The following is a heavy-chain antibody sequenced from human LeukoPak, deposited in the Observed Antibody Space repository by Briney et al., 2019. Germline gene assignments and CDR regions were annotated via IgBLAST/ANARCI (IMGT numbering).Heavy chain of an antibody. CDR2: INHSGST. V-gene: IGHV4-34*01. CDR3: ARGLVVDFWSGYYPYFDY. Sequence: SETLSLTCAVYGGSFSGYYWSWVRQPPGKGLEWIGEINHSGSTNYNPSLKSRVTISVDTSKNQFSLKLSSVTAADTAVYYCARGLVVDFWSGYYPYFDYWGQGTLVTVSS. J-gene: IGHJ4*02. D-gene: IGHD3-3*01. CDR1: GGSFSGYY.